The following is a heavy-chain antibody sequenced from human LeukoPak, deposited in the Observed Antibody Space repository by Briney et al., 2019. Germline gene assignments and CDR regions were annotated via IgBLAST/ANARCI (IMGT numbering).Heavy chain of an antibody. CDR2: ISTMSNYI. CDR1: GFDFSTYA. Sequence: PGGSMRLSCAASGFDFSTYAINWVRQAPGKGLEWVSSISTMSNYIFYGDSVKGRFTISRDNAKNSVYLQMNSLRPEDTAVYYCSRDRLGGLDLWGQGTLVTVSS. CDR3: SRDRLGGLDL. D-gene: IGHD5-12*01. V-gene: IGHV3-21*01. J-gene: IGHJ5*02.